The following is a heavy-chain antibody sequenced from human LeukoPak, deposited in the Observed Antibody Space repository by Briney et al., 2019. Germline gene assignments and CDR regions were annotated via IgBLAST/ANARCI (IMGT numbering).Heavy chain of an antibody. CDR1: GYTFTSYY. CDR3: ARDQAVTLYYYYMDV. CDR2: INPSGGST. D-gene: IGHD4-11*01. V-gene: IGHV1-46*01. Sequence: GASVKVSCKASGYTFTSYYMHWVRQAPGQGLEWMGIINPSGGSTSYAQKFQGRVTMTRDMSTSTVYMELSSLRSEDTAVYYCARDQAVTLYYYYMDVWGKGTTVTVSS. J-gene: IGHJ6*03.